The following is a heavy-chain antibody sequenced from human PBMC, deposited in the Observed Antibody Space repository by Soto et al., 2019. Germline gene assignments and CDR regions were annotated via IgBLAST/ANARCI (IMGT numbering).Heavy chain of an antibody. CDR1: GFNFRSYG. CDR3: AKDGDSSWPYYFDY. Sequence: SQRHSCADAGFNFRSYGVHWVSHAPGKGLEWVAVISYDGSNKYYADSVKGRFTISRDNSKNTLYLQMNSLRAEDTAVYYCAKDGDSSWPYYFDYWGQGTLVTRSS. J-gene: IGHJ4*02. CDR2: ISYDGSNK. V-gene: IGHV3-30*18. D-gene: IGHD6-13*01.